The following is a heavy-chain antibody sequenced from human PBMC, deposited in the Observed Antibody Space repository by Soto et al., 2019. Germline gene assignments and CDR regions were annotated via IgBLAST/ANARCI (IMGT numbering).Heavy chain of an antibody. V-gene: IGHV4-34*01. CDR2: INHSGST. J-gene: IGHJ5*02. CDR1: GGSFSGYY. D-gene: IGHD3-10*01. Sequence: SETLSLTCAVYGGSFSGYYWSWIRQPPGKGLEWIGEINHSGSTNYNPSLKSRVTISVDTSKNQFSLKLSSVTAADTAVYYCARGAEIMVRGVIPKWFDPWGQGTLVTVSS. CDR3: ARGAEIMVRGVIPKWFDP.